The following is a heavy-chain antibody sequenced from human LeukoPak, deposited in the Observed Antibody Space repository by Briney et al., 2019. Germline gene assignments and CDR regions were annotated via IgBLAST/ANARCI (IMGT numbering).Heavy chain of an antibody. CDR3: ARHGRIATAAWFDP. CDR2: MYYSGST. V-gene: IGHV4-59*08. CDR1: GGSISGYS. J-gene: IGHJ5*02. D-gene: IGHD6-13*01. Sequence: SETLSLTCTVSGGSISGYSWNWIRQPPGKGLEWIGRMYYSGSTNYNPSLKSRVTISVDTTKNQFSLKLTSVTAADTAVYYCARHGRIATAAWFDPWGQGTLVTVSS.